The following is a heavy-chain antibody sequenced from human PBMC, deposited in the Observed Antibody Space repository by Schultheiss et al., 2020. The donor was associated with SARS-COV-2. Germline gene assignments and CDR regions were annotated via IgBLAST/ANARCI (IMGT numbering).Heavy chain of an antibody. CDR2: IYYSGST. J-gene: IGHJ3*02. V-gene: IGHV4-59*01. CDR1: GESISSYY. D-gene: IGHD4-23*01. Sequence: SQTLSLTCTVSGESISSYYWSWIRQPAGKGLEWIGYIYYSGSTNYNPSLKSRVTISVDTSKNQFSLKLTSVTAADTAVYYCAREGGNYAFDIWGQGTMVTVSS. CDR3: AREGGNYAFDI.